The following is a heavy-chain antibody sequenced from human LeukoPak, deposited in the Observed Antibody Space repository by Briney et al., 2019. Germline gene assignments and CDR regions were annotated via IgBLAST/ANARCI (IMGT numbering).Heavy chain of an antibody. Sequence: SETLSLTCTVSGGSISSYYWSWIRQPPGKGLEWIGYIYYSGSTYYNPSLKSRVTISVDTSKNQFSLKLSSVTAADTAVYYCARGYYYYDSSGYFWFDPWGQGTLVTVSS. J-gene: IGHJ5*02. CDR3: ARGYYYYDSSGYFWFDP. D-gene: IGHD3-22*01. V-gene: IGHV4-59*12. CDR2: IYYSGST. CDR1: GGSISSYY.